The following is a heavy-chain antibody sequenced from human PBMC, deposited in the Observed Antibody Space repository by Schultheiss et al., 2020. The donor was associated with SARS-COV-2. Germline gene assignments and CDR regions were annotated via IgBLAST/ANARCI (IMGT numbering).Heavy chain of an antibody. CDR3: ARGGRDGYIDY. Sequence: SETLSLTCAVYGGSFSGYYWSWIRQPPGKGLEWIGEINHSGSTNYNPSLKSRVTISVDKSKNQFSLKLSSVTAADTAVYYCARGGRDGYIDYWGQGTLVTVSS. CDR1: GGSFSGYY. J-gene: IGHJ4*02. V-gene: IGHV4-34*01. CDR2: INHSGST. D-gene: IGHD5-24*01.